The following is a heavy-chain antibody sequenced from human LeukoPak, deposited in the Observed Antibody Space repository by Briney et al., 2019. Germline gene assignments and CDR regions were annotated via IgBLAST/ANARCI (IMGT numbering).Heavy chain of an antibody. D-gene: IGHD3-10*01. V-gene: IGHV3-48*04. J-gene: IGHJ4*02. CDR3: AKDIRPMVRGVISTLDY. CDR1: GFTFSSYS. CDR2: ISSSSSTI. Sequence: GGSLRLSCAASGFTFSSYSMNWVRQAPGKGLEWVSYISSSSSTIYYADSVKGRFTISRDNAKNSLYLQMNSLRAEDTAVYYCAKDIRPMVRGVISTLDYWGQGTLVTVSS.